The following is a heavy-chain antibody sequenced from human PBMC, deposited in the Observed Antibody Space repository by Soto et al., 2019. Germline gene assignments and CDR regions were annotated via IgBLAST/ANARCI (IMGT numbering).Heavy chain of an antibody. J-gene: IGHJ6*02. CDR3: ASGRAMDV. CDR1: GFTFNTYP. CDR2: VSYDGNNE. V-gene: IGHV3-30-3*01. Sequence: GGSLRLSCAASGFTFNTYPMHWVRQAPGKGLEWVAVVSYDGNNEYYADSVKGRITISRDNSESTLHLQMDNLRAEDTAVYYCASGRAMDVWGQGTTVTVSS.